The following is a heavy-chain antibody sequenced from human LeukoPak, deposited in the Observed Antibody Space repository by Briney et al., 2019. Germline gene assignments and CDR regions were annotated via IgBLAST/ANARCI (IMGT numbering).Heavy chain of an antibody. CDR1: GGSISSGGYY. D-gene: IGHD2-21*02. CDR2: IYYSGST. J-gene: IGHJ4*02. CDR3: ARGHVVVTAAPPFFDS. Sequence: SQTLSLTCTVSGGSISSGGYYWSWIRQHPGKGLEWIGYIYYSGSTYYNPSLKSRVTISVDTSKNQFSLKLSSVTAADTAVYYCARGHVVVTAAPPFFDSWGQGTLVTVS. V-gene: IGHV4-31*03.